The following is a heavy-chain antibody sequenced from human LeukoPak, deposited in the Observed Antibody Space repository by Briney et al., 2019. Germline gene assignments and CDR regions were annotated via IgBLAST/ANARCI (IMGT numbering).Heavy chain of an antibody. CDR2: IYYSGST. CDR3: ARGTHYYDSSGYLYYYGMDV. V-gene: IGHV4-39*07. CDR1: GGSISSSSYY. Sequence: SETLSLTCTVSGGSISSSSYYWGWIRQPPGKGLEWIGSIYYSGSTYYNPSLKSRVTISVDTSKNQFSLKLSSVTAADTAVYYCARGTHYYDSSGYLYYYGMDVWGQGTTVTVSS. J-gene: IGHJ6*02. D-gene: IGHD3-22*01.